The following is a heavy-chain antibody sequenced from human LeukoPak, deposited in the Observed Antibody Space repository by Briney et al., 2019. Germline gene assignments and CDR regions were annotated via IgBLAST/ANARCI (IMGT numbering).Heavy chain of an antibody. CDR3: ARGDGGGSRWFDP. CDR2: IYYSGST. J-gene: IGHJ5*02. Sequence: SETLSLTCTVSGGSISSGDYYWSWIRQPPGKGLEWIGYIYYSGSTYYNPSLKSRVTISVDTSKNQFSLKLSSVTAADTAVYYCARGDGGGSRWFDPWGQGTLVTVSS. V-gene: IGHV4-30-4*01. CDR1: GGSISSGDYY. D-gene: IGHD5-24*01.